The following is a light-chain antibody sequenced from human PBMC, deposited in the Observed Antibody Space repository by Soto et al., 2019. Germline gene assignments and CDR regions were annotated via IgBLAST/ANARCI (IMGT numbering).Light chain of an antibody. CDR2: EVS. V-gene: IGLV2-8*01. Sequence: QSVLTQPASASGSPGQSVTISCTGTSSDIGAYIYVSWYQQHPGKAPKLMISEVSRRPSGVPERFSGSKSGNTASLTVSGLQADDEAHYYCSSYAGSSNFVFGTGTKVTVL. J-gene: IGLJ1*01. CDR3: SSYAGSSNFV. CDR1: SSDIGAYIY.